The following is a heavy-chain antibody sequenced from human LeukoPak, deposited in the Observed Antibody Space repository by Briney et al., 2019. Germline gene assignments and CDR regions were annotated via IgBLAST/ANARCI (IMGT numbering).Heavy chain of an antibody. D-gene: IGHD1-26*01. CDR1: GGSISTSSYY. CDR2: IYYSGST. CDR3: ARHGGTLDYFDY. Sequence: SETLSLTCTVSGGSISTSSYYWGWIRQPPGTGLEWIGSIYYSGSTYYNPSLKSRVTISVDTSKNQFSLKLSSVTAADTAVYFCARHGGTLDYFDYWGPGSLVTVSS. V-gene: IGHV4-39*01. J-gene: IGHJ4*02.